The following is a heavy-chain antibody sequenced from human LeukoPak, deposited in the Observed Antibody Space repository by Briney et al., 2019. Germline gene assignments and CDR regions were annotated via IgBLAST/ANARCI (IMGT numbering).Heavy chain of an antibody. J-gene: IGHJ3*02. CDR1: GGSFSGYY. V-gene: IGHV4-34*01. CDR3: ARGATSYDYVWGSYRYRVAFDI. CDR2: INHSGST. D-gene: IGHD3-16*02. Sequence: PSETLSLTCVVYGGSFSGYYWSWIRQPPGKGLEWIGEINHSGSTNYNPSLKSRVTISVDTSKNQFSLKLSSVTAADTAVYYCARGATSYDYVWGSYRYRVAFDIWGQGTMVTVSS.